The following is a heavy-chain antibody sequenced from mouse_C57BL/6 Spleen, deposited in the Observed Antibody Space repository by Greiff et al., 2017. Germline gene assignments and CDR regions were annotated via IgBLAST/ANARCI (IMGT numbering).Heavy chain of an antibody. J-gene: IGHJ3*01. V-gene: IGHV1-82*01. CDR3: AREGDSWFAY. Sequence: VQLQQSGPELVKPGASVKISCKASGYAFSSSWMNWVQQRPGKGLEWIGRIYPGDGDTNYNGKFKGKATLTADKSSSTAYMQLSSLTSEDSAVYFCAREGDSWFAYWGQGTLVTVSA. CDR2: IYPGDGDT. D-gene: IGHD2-13*01. CDR1: GYAFSSSW.